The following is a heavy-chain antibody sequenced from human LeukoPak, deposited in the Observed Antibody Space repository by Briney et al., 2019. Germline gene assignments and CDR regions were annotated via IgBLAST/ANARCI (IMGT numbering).Heavy chain of an antibody. CDR2: VSGSGGST. D-gene: IGHD3-22*01. Sequence: PGGSLRLSCAASGLTFSSYGMSWVRQAPGKGLEWVSTVSGSGGSTYYADSVKGRFTISRDNSKNTLYLQMNSLRAEDTAVYYCAREGYYYDSSGSFDYWGQGTLVTVSS. V-gene: IGHV3-23*01. J-gene: IGHJ4*02. CDR3: AREGYYYDSSGSFDY. CDR1: GLTFSSYG.